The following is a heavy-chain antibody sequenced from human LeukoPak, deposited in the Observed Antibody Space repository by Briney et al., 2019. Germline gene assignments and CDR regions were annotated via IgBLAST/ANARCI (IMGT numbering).Heavy chain of an antibody. J-gene: IGHJ3*02. Sequence: PSETLSLTCTVSGGSISSYYWSWIRQPPGKGLEWIGYIYYSGSTYYNPSLKSRVTISVDTSKNQFSLKLSSVTAADTAVYYCARQRIAAAVTGAFDIWGQGTMVTVSS. D-gene: IGHD6-13*01. CDR2: IYYSGST. CDR1: GGSISSYY. CDR3: ARQRIAAAVTGAFDI. V-gene: IGHV4-59*08.